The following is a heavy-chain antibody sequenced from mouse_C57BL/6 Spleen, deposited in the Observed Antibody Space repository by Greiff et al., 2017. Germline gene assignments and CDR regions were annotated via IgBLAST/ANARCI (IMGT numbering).Heavy chain of an antibody. CDR2: IDPSDSYT. J-gene: IGHJ4*01. CDR1: GYTFTSYW. CDR3: ARTAHYAMGY. D-gene: IGHD3-1*01. V-gene: IGHV1-59*01. Sequence: QVQLQQPGAELVRPGTSVKLSCKASGYTFTSYWMHWVKQRPGQGLEWIGVIDPSDSYTNYNQKFKGKATLTVDTSSSTAYMQLSSLTSSGSAVYYCARTAHYAMGYCGQGTSVTVSA.